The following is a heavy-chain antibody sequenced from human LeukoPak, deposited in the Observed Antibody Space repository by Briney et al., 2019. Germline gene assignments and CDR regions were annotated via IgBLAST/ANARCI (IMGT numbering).Heavy chain of an antibody. J-gene: IGHJ4*02. D-gene: IGHD1-26*01. Sequence: SETLSLTRAVHVGSFSHYYLTWIRQSPGKELKGMGEIHHSGSTTSHPSLKSRVSMSVDTSKNQFSLSLSSVTAADTAMYYCARPAWGLGATSALDYWSQGTLVTVSS. CDR1: VGSFSHYY. CDR3: ARPAWGLGATSALDY. V-gene: IGHV4-34*01. CDR2: IHHSGST.